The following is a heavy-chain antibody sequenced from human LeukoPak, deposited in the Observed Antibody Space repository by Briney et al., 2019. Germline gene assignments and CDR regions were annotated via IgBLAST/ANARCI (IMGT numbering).Heavy chain of an antibody. D-gene: IGHD1-26*01. CDR1: GFTFSRYG. V-gene: IGHV3-33*01. J-gene: IGHJ3*01. CDR3: ARWGIVGHDAFDL. Sequence: PGRSLRLSCAGSGFTFSRYGMHWVCQAPGKGLEWVALIRYDGNDHWYGDSAKGRFTISRDNSKDTVYLQMDSLRDEDTAVYYCARWGIVGHDAFDLWGQGTMVTVSS. CDR2: IRYDGNDH.